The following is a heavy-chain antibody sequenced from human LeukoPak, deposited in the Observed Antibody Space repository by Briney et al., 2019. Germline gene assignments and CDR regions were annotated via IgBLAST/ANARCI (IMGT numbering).Heavy chain of an antibody. Sequence: GGSLRLSCAASGFTFSSYGMHWVRQAPGKGLEWVAVISYDGSNKYYADSVKGRFTISRDNSKNTLYLQMNSLRAEDTAVYYCAKALQDRSGSYSPFDYWGQGTTVTVSS. CDR3: AKALQDRSGSYSPFDY. CDR1: GFTFSSYG. V-gene: IGHV3-30*18. D-gene: IGHD3-10*01. CDR2: ISYDGSNK. J-gene: IGHJ4*03.